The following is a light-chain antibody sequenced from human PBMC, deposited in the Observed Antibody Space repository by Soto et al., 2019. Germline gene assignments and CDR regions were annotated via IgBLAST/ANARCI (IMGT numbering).Light chain of an antibody. CDR3: QQYNNRPWT. CDR1: QSVSSSY. J-gene: IGKJ1*01. CDR2: GAS. Sequence: EIVLTQSPGTLSLSPGERATLSCRASQSVSSSYLAWYQQKPGQAPRLLIYGASTRATGIPARFSGSGSGTEFTLTISSLQSEDFAVYSCQQYNNRPWTFGQGTKVDIK. V-gene: IGKV3-15*01.